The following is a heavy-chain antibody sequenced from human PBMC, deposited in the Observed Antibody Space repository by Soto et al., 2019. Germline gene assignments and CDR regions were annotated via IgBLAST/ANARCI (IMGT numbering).Heavy chain of an antibody. CDR1: GFTFSSYA. Sequence: HPGGSLRLSCAASGFTFSSYAMRWVRQAPGKGLEWVAVISYDGSNKYYADSVKGRFTISRDNSKNTLYLQMNSLRAEDTAVYYCARDSNYYDSSGLDPWGQGTLVTVSS. V-gene: IGHV3-30-3*01. CDR2: ISYDGSNK. D-gene: IGHD3-22*01. CDR3: ARDSNYYDSSGLDP. J-gene: IGHJ5*02.